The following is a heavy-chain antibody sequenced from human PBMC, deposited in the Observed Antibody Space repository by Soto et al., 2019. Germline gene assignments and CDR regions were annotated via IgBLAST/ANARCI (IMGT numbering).Heavy chain of an antibody. V-gene: IGHV3-64*01. Sequence: EVPLVESGGGLVQPGGSLRLSCAASGFTFSSYDMHWVRQAPGKGLEYISAISSNGGITYYANSVKGRFTISRDNSKNMMYLQMGSLRAEDMAVYYCVRDTSCDYWGQGTLVTVSS. J-gene: IGHJ4*02. CDR2: ISSNGGIT. CDR3: VRDTSCDY. CDR1: GFTFSSYD. D-gene: IGHD3-16*01.